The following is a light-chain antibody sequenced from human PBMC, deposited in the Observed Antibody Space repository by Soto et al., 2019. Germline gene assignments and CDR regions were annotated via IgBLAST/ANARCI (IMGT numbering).Light chain of an antibody. Sequence: EIVMTQSPATLSVSPGERATLSCRASQSVSSDLAWFQQKPGQAPRLLIYGASTRATGIPARFIGSGSGTEFTLTISSLQSEDFAVYYCHQYNNWPPRTFGQGTKLEIK. CDR1: QSVSSD. J-gene: IGKJ2*01. CDR3: HQYNNWPPRT. V-gene: IGKV3-15*01. CDR2: GAS.